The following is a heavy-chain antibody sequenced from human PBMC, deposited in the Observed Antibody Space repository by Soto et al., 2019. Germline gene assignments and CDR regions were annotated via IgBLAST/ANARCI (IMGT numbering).Heavy chain of an antibody. CDR1: GFSLSTSGVG. J-gene: IGHJ5*02. D-gene: IGHD6-19*01. CDR2: IYWDDDK. V-gene: IGHV2-5*02. CDR3: AHRRGIVVAGYWFDP. Sequence: QITLKESGPTLVKPTQTLTLTCTFSGFSLSTSGVGVGWIRQPPGKALEWLALIYWDDDKRYSPSLKSRLTLTKDTTKNQVVLTMTNMDPVDTATYYCAHRRGIVVAGYWFDPWGQGTLVTVSS.